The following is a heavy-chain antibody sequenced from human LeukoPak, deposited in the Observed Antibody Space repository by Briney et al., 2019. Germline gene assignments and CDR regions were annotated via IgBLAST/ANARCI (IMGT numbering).Heavy chain of an antibody. D-gene: IGHD3-9*01. CDR1: GFTFSSYS. V-gene: IGHV3-21*01. Sequence: PGGSLRLSCAASGFTFSSYSMNWVRQAPGKGLEWVSSISSSSSYIYYADSVKGRFTISRDNAKNSLYLQMNSLRAEDTAVYYCARVLRYFDWLPKHYGMDVWGQGTTVTVSS. CDR2: ISSSSSYI. J-gene: IGHJ6*02. CDR3: ARVLRYFDWLPKHYGMDV.